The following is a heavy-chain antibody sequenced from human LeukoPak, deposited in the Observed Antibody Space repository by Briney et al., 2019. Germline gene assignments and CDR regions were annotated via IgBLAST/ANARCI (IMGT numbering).Heavy chain of an antibody. D-gene: IGHD6-13*01. Sequence: SVTLSLTCSVSGGSISNADYYWGWIRQAPGKGLEWIGSMFYGGTNHYNPSLKSRATISVDTSKNQFSLKLTSVTAADAAIYYCARQLPTAAADTRGYFDYWGQGAVVTVSS. J-gene: IGHJ4*01. CDR1: GGSISNADYY. V-gene: IGHV4-39*01. CDR2: MFYGGTN. CDR3: ARQLPTAAADTRGYFDY.